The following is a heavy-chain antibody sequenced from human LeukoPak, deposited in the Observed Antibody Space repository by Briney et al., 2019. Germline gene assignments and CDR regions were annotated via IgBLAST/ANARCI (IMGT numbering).Heavy chain of an antibody. D-gene: IGHD1-26*01. CDR2: IYTTGST. J-gene: IGHJ4*02. CDR1: GGSINNYY. V-gene: IGHV4-4*07. Sequence: SETLSLTCTVSGGSINNYYWSWIRQPAGKGPEWIGRIYTTGSTNYNPSLKSRITMSVDTSKNQFSLKLSSVAAADTAVYYCARSGSYSGPYVYWGQGTVVTVSS. CDR3: ARSGSYSGPYVY.